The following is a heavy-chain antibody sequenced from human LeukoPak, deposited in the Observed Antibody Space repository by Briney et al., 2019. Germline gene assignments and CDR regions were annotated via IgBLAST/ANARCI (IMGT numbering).Heavy chain of an antibody. V-gene: IGHV4-4*07. CDR3: ARVGGGAFGI. Sequence: SETLSLTCTVSGDSMSNYYRIWIRQPAGKGLEWIGRIYSSGSTNYNPSLNSRVTMSVDTSKNQFSLKLSSVTAADTAVYYCARVGGGAFGIWGQGTMVTVSS. CDR2: IYSSGST. D-gene: IGHD1-26*01. J-gene: IGHJ3*02. CDR1: GDSMSNYY.